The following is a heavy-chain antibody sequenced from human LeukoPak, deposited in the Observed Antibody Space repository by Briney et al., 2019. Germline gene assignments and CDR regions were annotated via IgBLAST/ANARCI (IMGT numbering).Heavy chain of an antibody. CDR3: ARDGEYCSSTSCYFDP. V-gene: IGHV4-31*03. J-gene: IGHJ5*02. CDR1: GGSISSGGYY. D-gene: IGHD2-2*01. CDR2: IYYNGST. Sequence: PSETLSLTCTVSGGSISSGGYYWSWIRQHPGKGLEWIGYIYYNGSTYYNPSLKSRLTISVDTSKNQFSLKLSSVTAADTALYYCARDGEYCSSTSCYFDPWGQGILVTVSS.